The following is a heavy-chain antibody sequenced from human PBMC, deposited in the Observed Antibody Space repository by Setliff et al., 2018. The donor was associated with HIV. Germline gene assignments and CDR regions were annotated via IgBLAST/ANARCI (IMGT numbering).Heavy chain of an antibody. D-gene: IGHD3-9*01. J-gene: IGHJ6*02. V-gene: IGHV3-7*01. CDR1: GFTLSSNW. CDR3: AKEGYDILTGYYEGRGGMDV. Sequence: SLRLSCAASGFTLSSNWMSWVRQAPGKGLEWVANIKPDGSERYYVDSVKGRFTISRDNAKNSLYLQMNSLRAEDTAVYYCAKEGYDILTGYYEGRGGMDVWGQGTTVTVSS. CDR2: IKPDGSER.